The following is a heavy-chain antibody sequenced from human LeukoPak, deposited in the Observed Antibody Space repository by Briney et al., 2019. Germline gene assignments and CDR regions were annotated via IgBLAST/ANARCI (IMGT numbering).Heavy chain of an antibody. J-gene: IGHJ4*02. CDR3: AKAENGLDY. D-gene: IGHD2-8*01. V-gene: IGHV3-23*01. Sequence: GGPLRLSCAPPGFPFSSFVMGWAPQAPGRGLEWVSSITGSGGSTYYADSVKGRFSISRDNSKNTLYLQMNSLRAEDTAVYYCAKAENGLDYWGQGTLVTVSS. CDR1: GFPFSSFV. CDR2: ITGSGGST.